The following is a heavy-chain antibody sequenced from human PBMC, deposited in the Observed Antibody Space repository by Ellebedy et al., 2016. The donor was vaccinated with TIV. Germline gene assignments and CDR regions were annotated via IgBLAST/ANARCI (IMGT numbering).Heavy chain of an antibody. CDR1: GFTFSSYS. CDR2: ISSSSSYI. CDR3: ARDEEDCSGGSCYETGHFIY. J-gene: IGHJ4*02. V-gene: IGHV3-21*01. D-gene: IGHD2-15*01. Sequence: GEPLKISCAASGFTFSSYSMNWVRQAPGKGLEWVSSISSSSSYIYYADSVKGRFTISRDNAKNSLYLQMNSLRAEDTAVYYCARDEEDCSGGSCYETGHFIYWGQGTLVTVSS.